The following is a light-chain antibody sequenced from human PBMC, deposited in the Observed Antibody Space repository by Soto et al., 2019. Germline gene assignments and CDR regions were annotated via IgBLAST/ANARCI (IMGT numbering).Light chain of an antibody. CDR1: SSNIGSEY. CDR2: RNN. Sequence: QSVLTQPPSASGTPGQRVTISCSGSSSNIGSEYVVWYQHLPGTAPKLLIYRNNQRPSGVPDRFAGSKSGTSASLAISGLRSEDEADYYCASFTTSRTYVVGGGTKLTVL. J-gene: IGLJ1*01. CDR3: ASFTTSRTYV. V-gene: IGLV1-47*01.